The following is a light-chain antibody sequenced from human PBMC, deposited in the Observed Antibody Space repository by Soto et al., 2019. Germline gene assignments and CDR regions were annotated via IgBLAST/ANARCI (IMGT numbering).Light chain of an antibody. CDR1: QSVGST. Sequence: EILMTQSPATLSVSPGERVILSCRASQSVGSTLAWYQQKPGQAPRLLIRGASTRATGVPARFSGSGSGTEFTLTIIRLQSEDFAVYYWYQYCTSLTFGGGTTVEVK. CDR3: YQYCTSLT. J-gene: IGKJ4*02. CDR2: GAS. V-gene: IGKV3-15*01.